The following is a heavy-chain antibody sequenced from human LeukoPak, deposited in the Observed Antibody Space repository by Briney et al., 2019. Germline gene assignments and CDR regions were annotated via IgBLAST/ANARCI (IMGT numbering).Heavy chain of an antibody. D-gene: IGHD2-15*01. J-gene: IGHJ4*02. CDR2: IYYSGST. V-gene: IGHV4-59*01. CDR3: ARADCSGGSCYWVYYFDY. CDR1: GVSISSYY. Sequence: KPSETLSLTCTVSGVSISSYYWSWIRQPPGKGLEWIGYIYYSGSTNYNPSLKSRVTISLDTSKNQFSLKLSSVTAADTAVYYCARADCSGGSCYWVYYFDYWGQGTLVTVSS.